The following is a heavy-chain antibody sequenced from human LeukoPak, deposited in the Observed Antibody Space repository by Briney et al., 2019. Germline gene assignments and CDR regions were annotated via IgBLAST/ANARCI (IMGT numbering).Heavy chain of an antibody. CDR3: ARGDSALIAAAGYFDY. J-gene: IGHJ4*02. CDR1: GGSISSGNYY. CDR2: IHHGGST. V-gene: IGHV4-31*03. D-gene: IGHD6-13*01. Sequence: SETLSLTCTVSGGSISSGNYYWSWIRQHPGKGLEWIGYIHHGGSTYYNPSLKSRVIISVDTSKNQFSLKLNSVTAADTAVYYCARGDSALIAAAGYFDYWGQGTLVTVSS.